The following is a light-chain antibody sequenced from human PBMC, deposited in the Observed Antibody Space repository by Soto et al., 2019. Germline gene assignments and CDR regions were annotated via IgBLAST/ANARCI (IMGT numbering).Light chain of an antibody. J-gene: IGKJ5*01. Sequence: ELVLTQSPATPSVSPGERTTHSTRAGQNLHTNLAWYQQKPGQAPRLLFYGASTGATGLPARFSGSGSGTEFTLTINSLQAEDCAVYYCQQYNNWPITFGQGTRLEIK. CDR2: GAS. V-gene: IGKV3-15*01. CDR3: QQYNNWPIT. CDR1: QNLHTN.